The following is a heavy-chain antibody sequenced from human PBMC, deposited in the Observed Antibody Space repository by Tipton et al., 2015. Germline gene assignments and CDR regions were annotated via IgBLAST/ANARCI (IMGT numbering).Heavy chain of an antibody. CDR2: IIPIFGSP. Sequence: QSGAEVKKPGSSGKVSCKASGDTFSSYGISWVRQAPGQGLEWMGGIIPIFGSPSYAQKFQGRVTITANTSTSTAYMELSRLRSDAAVFYCGTTSCYNACRPWGAAVWVQVSSVSAS. CDR1: GDTFSSYG. D-gene: IGHD2-2*02. J-gene: IGHJ6*02. CDR3: GTTSCYNACRPWGAAV. V-gene: IGHV1-69*06.